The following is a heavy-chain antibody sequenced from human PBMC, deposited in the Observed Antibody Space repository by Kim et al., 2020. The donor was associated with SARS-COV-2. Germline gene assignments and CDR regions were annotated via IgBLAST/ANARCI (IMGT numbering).Heavy chain of an antibody. Sequence: YNPAHKSRVTTAADTSKTPFSLKLSSVTAADTAVYYCARGAHGSSWYEDYWGQGTLVTVSS. V-gene: IGHV4-59*09. D-gene: IGHD6-13*01. CDR3: ARGAHGSSWYEDY. J-gene: IGHJ4*02.